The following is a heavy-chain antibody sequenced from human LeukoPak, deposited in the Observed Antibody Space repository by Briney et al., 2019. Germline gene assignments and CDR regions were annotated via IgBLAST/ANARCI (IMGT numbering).Heavy chain of an antibody. CDR1: GFTVSSNY. V-gene: IGHV3-53*01. Sequence: GGSLRLSCAASGFTVSSNYMSWVRQAPGKGLEWVSVIYSGGSTYYADSVKGRFTISRDNSKNTLYLQMNSLRAEDTAVYYCARDSSGYYFDYWGQETLVTVSS. CDR2: IYSGGST. D-gene: IGHD3-22*01. CDR3: ARDSSGYYFDY. J-gene: IGHJ4*02.